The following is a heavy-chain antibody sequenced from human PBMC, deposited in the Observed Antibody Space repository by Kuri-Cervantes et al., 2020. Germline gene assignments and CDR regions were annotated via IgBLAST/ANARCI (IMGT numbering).Heavy chain of an antibody. Sequence: ASVKVSCKVSGYILTELSIHWVRQAPGKGLEWMGSFDPHEAETIYAQKFQGRVTMTEDTSTETAFMELSSLRFEDTAVYYCASKLGLGYYYYMDVWGKGTTVTVSS. CDR1: GYILTELS. CDR3: ASKLGLGYYYYMDV. D-gene: IGHD7-27*01. J-gene: IGHJ6*03. CDR2: FDPHEAET. V-gene: IGHV1-24*01.